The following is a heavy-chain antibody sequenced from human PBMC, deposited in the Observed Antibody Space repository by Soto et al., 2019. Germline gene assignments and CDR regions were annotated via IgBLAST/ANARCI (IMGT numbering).Heavy chain of an antibody. CDR2: IYHSGST. Sequence: QVQLQESGPGLVTPSGTLSLTCAVSGDSISSSNWWSWVRQRPGKGLEWIGEIYHSGSTNYNSSLKSRVTISVDKSKNQFSLKLSSVTAADTAVYYCARDQGGYSSGWYYFDYWGQGTLVTVSS. CDR3: ARDQGGYSSGWYYFDY. D-gene: IGHD6-19*01. J-gene: IGHJ4*02. V-gene: IGHV4-4*02. CDR1: GDSISSSNW.